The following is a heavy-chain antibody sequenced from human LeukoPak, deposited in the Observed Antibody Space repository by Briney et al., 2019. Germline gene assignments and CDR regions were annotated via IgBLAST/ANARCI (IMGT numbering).Heavy chain of an antibody. CDR2: IYTSGST. CDR1: GGSISSGSYY. V-gene: IGHV4-61*02. CDR3: AREKGVVVNLYYMDV. D-gene: IGHD3-22*01. J-gene: IGHJ6*03. Sequence: PSETLSLTCTVSGGSISSGSYYWSWIRQPAGKGLEWIGRIYTSGSTNYNPSLKSRVTISVDTSKNQFSLKLSSVTAADTAVYYCAREKGVVVNLYYMDVWGKGTTVTISS.